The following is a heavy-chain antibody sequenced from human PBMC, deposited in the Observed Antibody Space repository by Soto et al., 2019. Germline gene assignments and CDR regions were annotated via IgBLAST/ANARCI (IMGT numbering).Heavy chain of an antibody. J-gene: IGHJ4*02. CDR1: GFTFSSYA. Sequence: PGGSLRLSCAASGFTFSSYAMSWVRRAPGKGLEWVSAISGSGGSTYYADSVKGRFTISRDNSKNTLYLQMNSLRAEDTAVYYCAKDQGYGLVFDYWGQGTLVTVSS. CDR2: ISGSGGST. CDR3: AKDQGYGLVFDY. V-gene: IGHV3-23*01. D-gene: IGHD5-12*01.